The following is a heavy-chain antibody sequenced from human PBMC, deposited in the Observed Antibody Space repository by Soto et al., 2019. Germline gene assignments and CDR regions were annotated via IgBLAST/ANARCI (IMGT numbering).Heavy chain of an antibody. Sequence: QVQLVQSGAEVQKPGSSVRVSCKASGGTFSNFGFSWVRQAPGQGLEWMGGIIPIFASSNYAQKFQGRVTITADQSTSTAYMDLSSLRSEDTAVYFCAKDVGFQQLLFVFETWGQGTLVTVAS. D-gene: IGHD6-13*01. CDR1: GGTFSNFG. V-gene: IGHV1-69*01. CDR3: AKDVGFQQLLFVFET. J-gene: IGHJ5*02. CDR2: IIPIFASS.